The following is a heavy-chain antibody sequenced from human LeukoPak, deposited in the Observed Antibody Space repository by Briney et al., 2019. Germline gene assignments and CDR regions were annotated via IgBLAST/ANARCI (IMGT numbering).Heavy chain of an antibody. CDR2: IYHSGST. V-gene: IGHV4-30-2*01. Sequence: TSQTLSLTCAVSGGSISSGGYSWSWIRQPPGKGLEWIGYIYHSGSTYYNPSLKSRVTISVDRSKNQFSLKLSSVTAADTAVYHCARGGGRSLDYWGQGTLVTVSS. CDR3: ARGGGRSLDY. CDR1: GGSISSGGYS. D-gene: IGHD3-16*01. J-gene: IGHJ4*02.